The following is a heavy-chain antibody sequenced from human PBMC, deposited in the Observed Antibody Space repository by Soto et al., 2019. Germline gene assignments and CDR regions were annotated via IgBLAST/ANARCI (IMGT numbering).Heavy chain of an antibody. D-gene: IGHD6-6*01. CDR3: ARRPRRGAYSSSPYYFDY. Sequence: QVQLQQWGAGLLKPSETLSLTCAVYGGSFSGYYWSWIRQPPGKGLEWIGEINHSGSTNYNPSLKSRVTISVDTSKNQFSLKLSSVTAADTAVYYCARRPRRGAYSSSPYYFDYWGQGTLVTVSS. CDR2: INHSGST. J-gene: IGHJ4*02. V-gene: IGHV4-34*01. CDR1: GGSFSGYY.